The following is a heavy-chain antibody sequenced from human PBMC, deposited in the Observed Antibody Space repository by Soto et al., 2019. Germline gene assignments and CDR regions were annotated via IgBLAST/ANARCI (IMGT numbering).Heavy chain of an antibody. D-gene: IGHD3-16*01. CDR1: GGSISSYY. CDR2: IYYSGST. V-gene: IGHV4-59*01. Sequence: SETLSLTCTVSGGSISSYYWSWIRQPPGKGLEWIGYIYYSGSTNYNPSLKSRVTISVDTSKNQFSLKLSSVTAADTAVYYCARGFGGFGFKGSAFDIWGQGTMVTVSS. CDR3: ARGFGGFGFKGSAFDI. J-gene: IGHJ3*02.